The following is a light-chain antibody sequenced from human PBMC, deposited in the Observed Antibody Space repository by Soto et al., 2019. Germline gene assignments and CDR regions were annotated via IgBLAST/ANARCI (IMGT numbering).Light chain of an antibody. Sequence: DIQMTQSPSSLFASVGDRVTISCRASHTIRTSLIWSQQKPGTAPRLLIYRASSVKSGLPPRLGGSVSGRDFSLTISSRRLEDIASYCCHQSYNPPRLTFGQGTKVDVK. CDR1: HTIRTS. CDR3: HQSYNPPRLT. CDR2: RAS. J-gene: IGKJ1*01. V-gene: IGKV1-39*01.